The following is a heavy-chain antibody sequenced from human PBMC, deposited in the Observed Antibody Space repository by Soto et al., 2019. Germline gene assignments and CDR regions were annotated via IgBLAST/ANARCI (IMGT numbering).Heavy chain of an antibody. J-gene: IGHJ5*02. D-gene: IGHD3-3*01. Sequence: PSETLSLTCTVSGGSMSSYYWTWIRQPAGKGLEWIGRVHSSGGTHYNPSLKSRVAISLDTSKNQFSLRLLSVTDADTAVYYCARGQRFSDWFDPWGQGTLVPVSP. CDR1: GGSMSSYY. CDR3: ARGQRFSDWFDP. CDR2: VHSSGGT. V-gene: IGHV4-4*07.